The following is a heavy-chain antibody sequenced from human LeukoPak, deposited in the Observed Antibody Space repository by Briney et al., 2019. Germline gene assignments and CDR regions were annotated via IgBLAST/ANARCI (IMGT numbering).Heavy chain of an antibody. CDR3: AKDPLNTVMVSPTFDY. CDR2: ISGGGDDT. J-gene: IGHJ4*02. CDR1: GFPFSSYA. D-gene: IGHD5-18*01. V-gene: IGHV3-23*01. Sequence: EGSLRLSCAVSGFPFSSYAMSWVRQAPGKGLEWVSGISGGGDDTYYAASVKGRFTVSRDTSKNTLYLQMNSLRAEDTAVYYCAKDPLNTVMVSPTFDYWGQGTLVTVSS.